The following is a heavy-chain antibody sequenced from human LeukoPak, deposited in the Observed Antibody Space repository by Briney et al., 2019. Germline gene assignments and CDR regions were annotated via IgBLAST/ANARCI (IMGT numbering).Heavy chain of an antibody. CDR2: ISSSSTNI. J-gene: IGHJ4*02. CDR1: GSTFSSYS. CDR3: ASGDSTFDY. D-gene: IGHD5-12*01. Sequence: AGGSLRLSCAASGSTFSSYSMNWVRQAPGKGLEWVSYISSSSTNIYYADSVKGRITISRDNAKNSLYLQMNSLRAEDTAVYYCASGDSTFDYWGQGTLVTVSS. V-gene: IGHV3-48*04.